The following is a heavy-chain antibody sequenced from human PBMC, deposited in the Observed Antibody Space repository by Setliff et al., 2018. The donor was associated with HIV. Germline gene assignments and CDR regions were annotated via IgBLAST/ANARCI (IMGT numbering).Heavy chain of an antibody. V-gene: IGHV4-34*01. Sequence: SETLSLTCAVYGGSFSGNYWSWIRQTPGKGLEWIAEINHSGNTNYNPSLKSRVTISVVASKSHFSLKMTSVTAADTAVYYCARGALSLTMTKLLPFFDCWGQGTQVTVSS. CDR2: INHSGNT. CDR1: GGSFSGNY. J-gene: IGHJ4*02. D-gene: IGHD3-22*01. CDR3: ARGALSLTMTKLLPFFDC.